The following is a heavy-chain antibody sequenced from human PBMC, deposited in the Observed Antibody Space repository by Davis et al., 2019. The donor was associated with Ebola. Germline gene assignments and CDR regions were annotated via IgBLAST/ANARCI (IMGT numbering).Heavy chain of an antibody. V-gene: IGHV3-33*06. Sequence: GESLKISCAASGFTFSSYGMHWVRQAPGKGLEWVAVIWYDGSNKYYADSVKGRFTISRDNSKNTLYLQMNSLRAEDTAVYYCAKSWSTVATGWFDYWGQGTLVTVSS. D-gene: IGHD4-23*01. CDR1: GFTFSSYG. J-gene: IGHJ4*02. CDR2: IWYDGSNK. CDR3: AKSWSTVATGWFDY.